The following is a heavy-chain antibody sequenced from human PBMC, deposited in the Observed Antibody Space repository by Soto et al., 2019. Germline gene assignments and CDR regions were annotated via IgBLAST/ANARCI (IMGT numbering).Heavy chain of an antibody. CDR1: GGSISSGGYS. CDR3: ARSLAAAVYNWFDP. D-gene: IGHD6-13*01. CDR2: IYHSGST. V-gene: IGHV4-30-2*01. J-gene: IGHJ5*02. Sequence: SETLSLTCAVSGGSISSGGYSWSWIWQPPGKGLEWIGYIYHSGSTYYNPSLKSRVTISVDRSKNQFSLKLSSVTAADTAVYYCARSLAAAVYNWFDPWGQGTLVTVSS.